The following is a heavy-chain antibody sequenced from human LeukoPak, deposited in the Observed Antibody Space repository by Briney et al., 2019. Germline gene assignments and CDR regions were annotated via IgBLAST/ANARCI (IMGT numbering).Heavy chain of an antibody. Sequence: GGSLRLSCAASGFTFSGYWMHWVRQAPGKGPVSVSRVNNDGSYTSYADSVKGRFTISRDNAKNTLYVQMNSLRAEDTAVYYCARMGHDILVPSGMDVWGQGTTVTVSS. CDR1: GFTFSGYW. CDR2: VNNDGSYT. V-gene: IGHV3-74*01. D-gene: IGHD1-1*01. CDR3: ARMGHDILVPSGMDV. J-gene: IGHJ6*02.